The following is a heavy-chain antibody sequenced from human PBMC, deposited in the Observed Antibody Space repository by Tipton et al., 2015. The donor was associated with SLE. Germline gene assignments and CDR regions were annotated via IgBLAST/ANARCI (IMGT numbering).Heavy chain of an antibody. J-gene: IGHJ4*02. V-gene: IGHV4-34*01. D-gene: IGHD3-3*01. Sequence: TLSLTCAVFGGSFSGNYWIWIRQPPGKGLEWIGEINHSGSTNYNPSLKSRVTISGDTSKNQFSLKLTSVTAADTAVYYCARGWDYDFWSGYADYWGQGTLVTVSS. CDR1: GGSFSGNY. CDR2: INHSGST. CDR3: ARGWDYDFWSGYADY.